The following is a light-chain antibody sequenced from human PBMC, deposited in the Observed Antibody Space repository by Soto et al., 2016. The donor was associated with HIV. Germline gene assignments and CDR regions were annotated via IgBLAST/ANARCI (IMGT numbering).Light chain of an antibody. V-gene: IGLV3-21*03. CDR3: QVWDNSSDQGI. Sequence: SVAPGKTATISCGGNNIRDKSVHWCQQKPGLAPVLVVYDDRSRPSGIPERFSGSNSGNTATLTISSVEAADEADYYCQVWDNSSDQGIFGGGTKLTVL. J-gene: IGLJ2*01. CDR2: DDR. CDR1: NIRDKS.